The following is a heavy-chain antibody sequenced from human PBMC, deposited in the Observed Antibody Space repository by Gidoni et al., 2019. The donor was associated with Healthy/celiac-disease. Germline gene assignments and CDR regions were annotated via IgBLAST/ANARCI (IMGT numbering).Heavy chain of an antibody. CDR3: AGTTVVTPLAPKTTSFDY. CDR2: IYYSGST. D-gene: IGHD4-17*01. J-gene: IGHJ4*02. V-gene: IGHV4-39*01. CDR1: SGSISSSSYY. Sequence: QLQLQASGPGLVKPSETLSLTCTVSSGSISSSSYYWGWIRQPPGKGLEGMWSIYYSGSTYYNPSLKSRVTISVDTSKNQFSLKLSAVTAADTAVYYCAGTTVVTPLAPKTTSFDYWGQGTLVTVSS.